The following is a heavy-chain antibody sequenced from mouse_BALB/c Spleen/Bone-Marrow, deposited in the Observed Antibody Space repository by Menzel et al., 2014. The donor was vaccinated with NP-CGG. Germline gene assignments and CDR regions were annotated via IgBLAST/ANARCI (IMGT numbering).Heavy chain of an antibody. CDR3: AIRAY. CDR1: GFTFSSFG. CDR2: ISSGSSTI. V-gene: IGHV5-17*02. D-gene: IGHD3-2*02. Sequence: EVMLVESGGGLVLPGGSRKLSCAASGFTFSSFGMHWVRQAPEKGLEWVAYISSGSSTIYYAYTVKGRFTISRDNPKNTLFLQMTSLRSEDTAMYYCAIRAYWGQGTLVTVSA. J-gene: IGHJ3*01.